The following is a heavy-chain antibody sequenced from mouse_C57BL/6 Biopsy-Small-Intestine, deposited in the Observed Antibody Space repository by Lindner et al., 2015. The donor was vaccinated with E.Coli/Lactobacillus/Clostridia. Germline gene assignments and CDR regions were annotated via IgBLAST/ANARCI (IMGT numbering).Heavy chain of an antibody. Sequence: SVKVSCKASGYLFSDYYIHWVRQAPGQGLEWLGRINANSGATKYVEKFQGRVTMTRDTSITTAYLDLSSLRSDDTAVYYCARARNYGSGSYYNEAFDMWGQGTMVTVSS. D-gene: IGHD2-12*01. CDR3: ARARNYGSGSYYNEAFDM. CDR2: INANSGAT. CDR1: GYLFSDYY. V-gene: IGHV1-84*02. J-gene: IGHJ3*02.